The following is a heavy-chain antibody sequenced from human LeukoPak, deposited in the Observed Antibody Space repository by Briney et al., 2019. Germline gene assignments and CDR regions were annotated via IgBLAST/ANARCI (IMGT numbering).Heavy chain of an antibody. Sequence: GGSLRLSCAASGFSFSEYYMTWVRQAPGKGLEWVSNLSSSGRYTNYADSVRGRFTISRDNAKKSLYLQMNSLRAEDTAVYYCARHSEGPVNDAFDIWGQGTKVTVSS. CDR1: GFSFSEYY. J-gene: IGHJ3*02. CDR3: ARHSEGPVNDAFDI. V-gene: IGHV3-11*03. CDR2: LSSSGRYT. D-gene: IGHD2-2*01.